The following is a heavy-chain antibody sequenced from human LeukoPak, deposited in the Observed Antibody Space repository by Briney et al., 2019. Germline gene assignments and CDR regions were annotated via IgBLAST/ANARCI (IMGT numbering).Heavy chain of an antibody. J-gene: IGHJ4*02. Sequence: PSETLSLTCTVSGGSISSYYWSWIRQPPGKGLEWIGYIYYSGSTNYNPSLKSRVTISVDTSKNQFSLKLSSVTDADTAVYYCARSSGYYFFDYWGQGTLVTVSS. D-gene: IGHD3-22*01. V-gene: IGHV4-59*01. CDR2: IYYSGST. CDR1: GGSISSYY. CDR3: ARSSGYYFFDY.